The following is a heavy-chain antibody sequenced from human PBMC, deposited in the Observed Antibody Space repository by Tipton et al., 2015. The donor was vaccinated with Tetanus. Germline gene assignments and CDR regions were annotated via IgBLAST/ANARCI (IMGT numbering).Heavy chain of an antibody. Sequence: TLSLTCTVSGGSISSGGYYWSWIRQHPGKGLEWIGYIYYSGSTYYNPSLKSRVTISVDTSKNQFSLKLSSVTAADTAVYYCARDRYYGILTGYYGVGVDRLYGMDVWGQGTTVTVSS. CDR2: IYYSGST. CDR3: ARDRYYGILTGYYGVGVDRLYGMDV. D-gene: IGHD3-9*01. CDR1: GGSISSGGYY. J-gene: IGHJ6*02. V-gene: IGHV4-31*03.